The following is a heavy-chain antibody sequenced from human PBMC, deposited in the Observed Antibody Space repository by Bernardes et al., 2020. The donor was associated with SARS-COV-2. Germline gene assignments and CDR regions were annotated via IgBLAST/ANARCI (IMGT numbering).Heavy chain of an antibody. Sequence: GGSLRLSCAASGFTLSSYWMHWVRQAPGKGLVWVSRSNSDGSTTNYADSVKGRFTISRDNAKNTLYLQMHSLRAEDTAVNDCARDLGYCTNAECSPWGKGTLVTVS. V-gene: IGHV3-74*01. D-gene: IGHD2-8*01. CDR2: SNSDGSTT. CDR1: GFTLSSYW. CDR3: ARDLGYCTNAECSP. J-gene: IGHJ5*02.